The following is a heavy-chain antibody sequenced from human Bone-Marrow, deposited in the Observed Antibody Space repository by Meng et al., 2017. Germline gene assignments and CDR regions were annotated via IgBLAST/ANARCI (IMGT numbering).Heavy chain of an antibody. J-gene: IGHJ4*02. Sequence: GELVESWSELKKPGGSVNVSCKASGYTFTSYAMNWVRQAPGQGLEWMGWINTNTGNPTYAQGFTGRFVFSLDTSVSTAYLQISSLKAEDTAVYYCARSFSVVVTAPPYYWGQGTLVTVSS. CDR1: GYTFTSYA. CDR2: INTNTGNP. D-gene: IGHD2-21*02. V-gene: IGHV7-4-1*02. CDR3: ARSFSVVVTAPPYY.